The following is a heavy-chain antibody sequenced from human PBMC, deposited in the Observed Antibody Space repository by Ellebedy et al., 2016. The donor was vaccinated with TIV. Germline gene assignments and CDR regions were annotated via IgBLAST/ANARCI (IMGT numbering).Heavy chain of an antibody. CDR2: INHSGST. J-gene: IGHJ4*02. CDR1: GGSFSGYY. Sequence: SETLSLTXAVYGGSFSGYYWSCIRQAPGKGLEWIGEINHSGSTNYNPSLKSRVTISVDTSKNQFSLKLSSVTAADTAVYYCARDYGDYGNPRQYYFDYWGQGTLVTVSS. CDR3: ARDYGDYGNPRQYYFDY. D-gene: IGHD4-17*01. V-gene: IGHV4-34*01.